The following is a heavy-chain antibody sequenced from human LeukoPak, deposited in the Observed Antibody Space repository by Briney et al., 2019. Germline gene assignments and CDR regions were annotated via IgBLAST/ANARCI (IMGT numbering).Heavy chain of an antibody. J-gene: IGHJ6*02. CDR3: AKGCWYNSLSYFFFGNDV. CDR2: MNPDSANT. Sequence: ASVKVSCKASGYTFTSYDINWVRQAPGQGLEWMGWMNPDSANTGYAQKFQGRVTMTWNTSIKTAYLELSSLRSEDTAMYYCAKGCWYNSLSYFFFGNDVWGQRTTVTVSS. V-gene: IGHV1-8*01. D-gene: IGHD6-19*01. CDR1: GYTFTSYD.